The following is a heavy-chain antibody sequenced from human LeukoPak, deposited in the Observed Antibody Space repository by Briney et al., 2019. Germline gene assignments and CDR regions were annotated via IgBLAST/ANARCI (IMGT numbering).Heavy chain of an antibody. D-gene: IGHD3-10*01. Sequence: SETLSLTCTVSGGSISSYYWSWIRQSPGKGLEWIGYIYYSGSTNYNPSLKSRVTISVDTSKNQFSLKLSSVTAADTAVYYCARGNNYYGSGSYGWFDPWGQGTLVTVSS. CDR2: IYYSGST. J-gene: IGHJ5*02. CDR3: ARGNNYYGSGSYGWFDP. V-gene: IGHV4-59*01. CDR1: GGSISSYY.